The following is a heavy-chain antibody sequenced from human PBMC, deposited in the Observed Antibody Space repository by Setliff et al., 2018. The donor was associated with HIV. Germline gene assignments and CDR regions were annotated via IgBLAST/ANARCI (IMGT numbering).Heavy chain of an antibody. D-gene: IGHD5-18*01. CDR2: INNSGST. CDR3: ARDGGYSYGIGGITYYFDY. CDR1: GGSFSGCY. J-gene: IGHJ4*02. Sequence: LSLTCAVYGGSFSGCYWTWIRQPPGKGLEWIGEINNSGSTNYNPSLKSRVTISVDTSKTQFSLKLSSVTAADTAVYYCARDGGYSYGIGGITYYFDYWGQGTLVTVSS. V-gene: IGHV4-34*01.